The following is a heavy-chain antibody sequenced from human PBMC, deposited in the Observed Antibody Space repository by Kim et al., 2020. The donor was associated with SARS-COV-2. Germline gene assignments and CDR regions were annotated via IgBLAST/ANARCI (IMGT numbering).Heavy chain of an antibody. Sequence: GGSLRLSCAASGFTFSSYAMHWVRQAPGKGLEWVAVISYDGSNKYYADSVKGRFTISRDNSKNTLYLQMNSLRAEDTAVYYCARDYVGGPRDGYIDYWGQGTLVTVSS. CDR3: ARDYVGGPRDGYIDY. CDR2: ISYDGSNK. D-gene: IGHD3-16*01. CDR1: GFTFSSYA. V-gene: IGHV3-30*04. J-gene: IGHJ4*02.